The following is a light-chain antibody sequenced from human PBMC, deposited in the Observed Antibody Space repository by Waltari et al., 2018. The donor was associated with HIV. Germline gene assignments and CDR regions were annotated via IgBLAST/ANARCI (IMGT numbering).Light chain of an antibody. Sequence: SYELTQPPSVSVSPGQPANITCSGDKLGDKYACWYQRKPGQSPVLGINQDTKRPSGIPGRFSGSNSGNTASLTISGTQAMDEAEYYCQAWDSSTCVFGGGTKLTVL. CDR2: QDT. CDR3: QAWDSSTCV. CDR1: KLGDKY. V-gene: IGLV3-1*01. J-gene: IGLJ2*01.